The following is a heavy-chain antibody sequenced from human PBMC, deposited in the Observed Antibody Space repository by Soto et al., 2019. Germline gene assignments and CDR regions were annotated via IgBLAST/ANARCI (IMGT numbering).Heavy chain of an antibody. CDR1: GLDFGVYS. CDR2: IGARGFPI. CDR3: ATEPFDY. Sequence: EVQLVESGGGVMQPGGSLRLSCAASGLDFGVYSMNWVRQAPGKGLESVSYIGARGFPIYYADSVRGRFAMSRDNANNSVFLQMDSLRAEDTAQYFCATEPFDYWGRGALVTVSS. J-gene: IGHJ4*02. V-gene: IGHV3-48*04.